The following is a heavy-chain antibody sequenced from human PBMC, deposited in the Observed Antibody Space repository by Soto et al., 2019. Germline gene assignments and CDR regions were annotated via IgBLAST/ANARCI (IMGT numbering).Heavy chain of an antibody. CDR3: ARGRYVDY. J-gene: IGHJ4*02. CDR2: ISAHNGNT. CDR1: GYAFTTYG. V-gene: IGHV1-18*01. Sequence: QVHLVQSGAEVKKPGASVKVSCKGSGYAFTTYGITWVRQAPGQGLEWMGWISAHNGNTNYAQKLQGRGTVTRDTSTSKAYMELRRLRSDDTAVDYCARGRYVDYWGQGALVTVSS. D-gene: IGHD1-1*01.